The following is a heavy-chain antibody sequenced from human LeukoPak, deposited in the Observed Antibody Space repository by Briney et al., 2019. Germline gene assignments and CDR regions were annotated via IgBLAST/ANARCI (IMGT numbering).Heavy chain of an antibody. V-gene: IGHV3-23*01. CDR3: AKTSRGNSAYDLPFDY. J-gene: IGHJ4*02. CDR1: GFTFSTYA. D-gene: IGHD5-12*01. CDR2: VRGSGSDT. Sequence: PGGALRLSCAASGFTFSTYALTWVRQTPGEGLEWVSAVRGSGSDTYYADSVKGRFTISRDNSKNTLYLQMHSLRAEGTAIYYCAKTSRGNSAYDLPFDYWGQGALVTVAS.